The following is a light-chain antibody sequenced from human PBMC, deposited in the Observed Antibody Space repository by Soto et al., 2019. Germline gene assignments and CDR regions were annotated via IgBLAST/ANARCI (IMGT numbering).Light chain of an antibody. V-gene: IGLV2-23*02. CDR1: SSDVGSYNL. J-gene: IGLJ1*01. CDR2: EVT. CDR3: CSLDFSHYH. Sequence: QSVLTQPASVSGSPGQSITISCTGTSSDVGSYNLVSWYQQHPGTAPKLMISEVTKRPSGVSNRFSGSKSGNTASLTISGLQAEDEADYYCCSLDFSHYHFGTGTKVTVL.